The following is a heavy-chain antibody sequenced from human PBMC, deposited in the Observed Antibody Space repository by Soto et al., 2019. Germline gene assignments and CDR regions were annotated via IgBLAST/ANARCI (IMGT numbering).Heavy chain of an antibody. CDR1: TFSMYS. CDR2: ISSGSAFI. J-gene: IGHJ5*02. CDR3: TRDQGGSYDSWFDP. Sequence: VPVVESGGGLVKPGGSLRLSCNFTFSMYSMNWVRQAPGKGLEWVASISSGSAFIKYADSVKGRFSISRDNAKNSVSLQMNSLRAEDTAMYYCTRDQGGSYDSWFDPWGRGTLVTVSS. V-gene: IGHV3-21*01. D-gene: IGHD1-26*01.